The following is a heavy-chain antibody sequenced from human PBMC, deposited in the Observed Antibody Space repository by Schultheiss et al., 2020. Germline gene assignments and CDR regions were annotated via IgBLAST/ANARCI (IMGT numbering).Heavy chain of an antibody. CDR3: AKSAGSSRYYHYGLDV. J-gene: IGHJ6*02. CDR1: GFIFSSYG. Sequence: GGSLRLSCAASGFIFSSYGMNWVRQAPGKGLEWVAGVSNDGNSEYYADSVKGRYTISRDNSKNTVYLQMNSLRVEDTAVYYCAKSAGSSRYYHYGLDVWGQGTTVTVSS. CDR2: VSNDGNSE. D-gene: IGHD2-2*01. V-gene: IGHV3-30*18.